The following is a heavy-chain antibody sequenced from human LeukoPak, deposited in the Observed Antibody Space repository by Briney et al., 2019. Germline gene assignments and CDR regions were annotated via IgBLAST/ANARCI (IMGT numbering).Heavy chain of an antibody. D-gene: IGHD1-20*01. V-gene: IGHV3-7*01. CDR3: ARGTYLTGTTGEFDY. CDR2: IKQDGSEE. CDR1: GFSFGDNW. J-gene: IGHJ4*02. Sequence: TGGSLRLSCVASGFSFGDNWMSWVRQASGKGLEWVANIKQDGSEEYYVDSVKGRFTISRDNAKKSLYLQLNSLRAEDTAVYYCARGTYLTGTTGEFDYWGQGTLVTVSS.